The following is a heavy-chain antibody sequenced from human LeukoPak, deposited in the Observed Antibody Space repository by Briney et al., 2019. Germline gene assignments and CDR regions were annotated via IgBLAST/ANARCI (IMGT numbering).Heavy chain of an antibody. CDR3: ARGYSGSYGRFDY. CDR2: IYYSGST. D-gene: IGHD1-26*01. Sequence: SETLSLTCTVSGGSVSSGSYYWSWIRQPPGKGLEWIGYIYYSGSTSYNPSLKSRVTISVDTSKNQISLKLSPVTAADTAVYYCARGYSGSYGRFDYWGQGTLVTVSS. V-gene: IGHV4-61*01. CDR1: GGSVSSGSYY. J-gene: IGHJ4*02.